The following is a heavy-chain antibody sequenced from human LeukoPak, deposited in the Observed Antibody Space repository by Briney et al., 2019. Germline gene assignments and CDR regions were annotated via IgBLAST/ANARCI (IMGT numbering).Heavy chain of an antibody. CDR1: GFTFDDYA. CDR3: AKDTGSGSYSYPFDY. CDR2: ISWNSGSI. D-gene: IGHD3-10*01. V-gene: IGHV3-9*01. J-gene: IGHJ4*02. Sequence: GGSLRLSCAASGFTFDDYAMPWVRQAPGKGLEWVSGISWNSGSIGYADSVKGRFTISRDNAKNSLYLQMNSLRAEDTALYYCAKDTGSGSYSYPFDYWGQGTLVTVSS.